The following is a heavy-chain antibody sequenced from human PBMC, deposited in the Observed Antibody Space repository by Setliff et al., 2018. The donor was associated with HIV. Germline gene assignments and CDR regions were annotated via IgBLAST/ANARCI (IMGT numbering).Heavy chain of an antibody. V-gene: IGHV1-69*05. CDR3: ARGRGGAESYSSSWYYFDY. CDR1: GGTFSTHA. J-gene: IGHJ4*02. Sequence: GASVKVSCKASGGTFSTHAINWVRQAPGQGLEWMGGIIPIFGTTHYAQKFQGRVTITTDESTNTAYMELGSLRSEDTAVYYCARGRGGAESYSSSWYYFDYWGQGTLVTVSS. D-gene: IGHD6-13*01. CDR2: IIPIFGTT.